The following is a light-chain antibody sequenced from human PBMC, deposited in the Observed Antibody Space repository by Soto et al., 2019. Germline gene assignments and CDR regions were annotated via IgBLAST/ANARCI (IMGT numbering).Light chain of an antibody. Sequence: QSALTQPASVSGSPGQSITISCTGSSSDVGGYEFVSWYQQHPGKAPKVMIYEVSHRPSGVSNRFSGSKSGNTASLTISGLQAEDEADYYCSSYTSIGTPLFGTGTKVTVL. CDR1: SSDVGGYEF. V-gene: IGLV2-14*01. J-gene: IGLJ1*01. CDR2: EVS. CDR3: SSYTSIGTPL.